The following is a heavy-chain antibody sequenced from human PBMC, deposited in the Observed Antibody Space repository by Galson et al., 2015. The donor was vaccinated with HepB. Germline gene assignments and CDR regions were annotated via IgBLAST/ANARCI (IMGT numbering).Heavy chain of an antibody. V-gene: IGHV1-69*13. CDR2: IIPIFGTA. Sequence: SVKVSCKASGGTFSSYAISWVRQAPGQGLEWMGGIIPIFGTANYAQKFQGRVTITADESTSTAYMELSSLRSEDTAVYYCARDWYSSGPVEGGWFDPWGQGTLVTVSS. D-gene: IGHD6-19*01. J-gene: IGHJ5*02. CDR3: ARDWYSSGPVEGGWFDP. CDR1: GGTFSSYA.